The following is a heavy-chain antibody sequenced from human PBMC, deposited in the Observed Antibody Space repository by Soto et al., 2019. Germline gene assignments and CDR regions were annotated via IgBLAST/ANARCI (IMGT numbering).Heavy chain of an antibody. CDR1: GDSVSGSSAA. V-gene: IGHV6-1*01. D-gene: IGHD5-18*01. CDR3: ASGYSLGN. Sequence: PSQTLSLTCAISGDSVSGSSAAWNWIRQSPSRGLEWLGRTYYRSEWHSDYAVSVKSRITINADTSKNQFSLQLNSVTPEDTAVYYRASGYSLGNWGQGTLVTVSS. CDR2: TYYRSEWHS. J-gene: IGHJ4*02.